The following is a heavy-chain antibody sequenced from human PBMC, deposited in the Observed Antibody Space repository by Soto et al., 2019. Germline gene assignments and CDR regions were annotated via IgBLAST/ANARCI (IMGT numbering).Heavy chain of an antibody. D-gene: IGHD3-10*01. CDR3: ARHRSITMVRGVISHFDY. V-gene: IGHV4-59*01. CDR1: GGSISSYY. Sequence: SETLSLTCTVSGGSISSYYWSWIRQPPGKGLEWIGYIYYSGSTNYNPSLKSRVTISVDTSKNQFSLKLSSVTAADTAVYYCARHRSITMVRGVISHFDYWGQGTLVTVSS. J-gene: IGHJ4*02. CDR2: IYYSGST.